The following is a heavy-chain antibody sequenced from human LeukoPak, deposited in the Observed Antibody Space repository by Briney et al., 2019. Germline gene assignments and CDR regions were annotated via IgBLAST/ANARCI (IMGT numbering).Heavy chain of an antibody. V-gene: IGHV3-48*03. J-gene: IGHJ5*02. Sequence: PGGSLRLSCEASGFTFSSYEMNWVRQAPGKGLEWVSYISSSGSTIYYADSVKGRFTISRDNAKNSLYLQMNSLRAEDTAIYYCARAGFLITFGGVISWGQGTLVTVSS. CDR2: ISSSGSTI. CDR1: GFTFSSYE. CDR3: ARAGFLITFGGVIS. D-gene: IGHD3-16*02.